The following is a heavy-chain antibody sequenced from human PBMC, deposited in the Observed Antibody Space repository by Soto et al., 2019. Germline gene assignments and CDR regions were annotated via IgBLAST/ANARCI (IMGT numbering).Heavy chain of an antibody. CDR3: AGDPDSHYNDSHASSYP. D-gene: IGHD4-4*01. CDR2: INPSGDST. CDR1: GYTYTSYY. J-gene: IGHJ5*02. V-gene: IGHV1-46*01. Sequence: GASVKVSCKAFGYTYTSYYMHWVRQAPGQGLEWMGIINPSGDSTSYAQKFQGRVTISADKFTGTAYMELTGLRSDDTAVYYCAGDPDSHYNDSHASSYPWGQGTLVTSPQ.